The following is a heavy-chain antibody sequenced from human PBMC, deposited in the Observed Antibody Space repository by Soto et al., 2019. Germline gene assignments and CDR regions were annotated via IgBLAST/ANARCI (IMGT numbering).Heavy chain of an antibody. CDR1: GGTFSSYA. CDR2: IIPIFGTA. J-gene: IGHJ6*02. Sequence: QVQLVQSGAEVKKPGSSVKVSCKASGGTFSSYAISWVRQPPGQGLEWMGGIIPIFGTANYAQKFQGRVTITADETTSTAYMERSSLRSEGTAFYYCASRVGYCSSTSCSYYYGMDVWGQGTTVTVSS. V-gene: IGHV1-69*01. D-gene: IGHD2-2*01. CDR3: ASRVGYCSSTSCSYYYGMDV.